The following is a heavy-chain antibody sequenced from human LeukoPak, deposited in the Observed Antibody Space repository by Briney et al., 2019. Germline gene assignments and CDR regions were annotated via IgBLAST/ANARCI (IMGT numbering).Heavy chain of an antibody. D-gene: IGHD4-23*01. Sequence: SVKVSCTASGGTFSSYAISWVRQAPGQGLEWMGGIIPIFGTANYAQKFQGRVTITADESTSTAYMELSSLRSEDTVVYYCAREPREPNRGVTPTGAFDIWGQGTMVTVSS. J-gene: IGHJ3*02. CDR3: AREPREPNRGVTPTGAFDI. V-gene: IGHV1-69*13. CDR1: GGTFSSYA. CDR2: IIPIFGTA.